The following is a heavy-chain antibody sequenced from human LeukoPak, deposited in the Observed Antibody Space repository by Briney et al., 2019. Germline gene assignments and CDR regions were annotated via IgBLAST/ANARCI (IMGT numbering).Heavy chain of an antibody. CDR2: INPSGGST. Sequence: GASVKVSCKASVYTFTSYYMHWVRQAPGQGLEWMGIINPSGGSTSYAQKFQGRVTMTRDTSTSTVYMKLSSLRSEDTAVYYCARERAVLDAFDIWGQGTMVTVSS. CDR3: ARERAVLDAFDI. V-gene: IGHV1-46*01. J-gene: IGHJ3*02. CDR1: VYTFTSYY. D-gene: IGHD6-19*01.